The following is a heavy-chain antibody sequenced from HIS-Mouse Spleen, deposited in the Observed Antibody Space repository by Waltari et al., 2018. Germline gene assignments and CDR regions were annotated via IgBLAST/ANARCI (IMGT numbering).Heavy chain of an antibody. CDR1: GGSISSSSYY. D-gene: IGHD6-13*01. CDR2: IYYSGTT. J-gene: IGHJ2*01. Sequence: QLQLQESGPGLVKPSETLSLTCTVSGGSISSSSYYWGWIRQPPGKGLEWSGVIYYSGTTYYNPSLKSRVTISVDTSKNQFSLKLSSVTAADTAVYYCAREIPYSSSWYDWYFDLWGRGTLVTVSS. CDR3: AREIPYSSSWYDWYFDL. V-gene: IGHV4-39*07.